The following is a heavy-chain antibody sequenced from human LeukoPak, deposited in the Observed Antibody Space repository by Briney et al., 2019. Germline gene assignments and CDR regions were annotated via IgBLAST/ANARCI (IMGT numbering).Heavy chain of an antibody. CDR1: GFTFSSYA. Sequence: QTGGSLRLSCAASGFTFSSYAMHWVRQAPGKGLEWVAVISYDGSNKYYADSVKGRFTISRDNSKNTLYLQMNSLRAEDTAVYYCARGRPGRLGELSSDLDYWGQGTLVTVSS. D-gene: IGHD3-16*02. CDR2: ISYDGSNK. CDR3: ARGRPGRLGELSSDLDY. J-gene: IGHJ4*02. V-gene: IGHV3-30*04.